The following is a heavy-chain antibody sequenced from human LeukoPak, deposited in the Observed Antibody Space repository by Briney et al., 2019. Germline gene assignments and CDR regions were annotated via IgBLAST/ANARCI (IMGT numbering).Heavy chain of an antibody. J-gene: IGHJ4*02. CDR3: ARDRSSYEYYFDH. CDR1: GFTFSNYA. CDR2: ISYDGSNK. V-gene: IGHV3-30-3*01. D-gene: IGHD5-12*01. Sequence: GGSLRLSCAASGFTFSNYAMHWVRQAPGKGLEWVAVISYDGSNKYYTDSVKGRFTISRDNSKNTLYLQMNSLRAEDTAVFYCARDRSSYEYYFDHWGQGTLVTVSS.